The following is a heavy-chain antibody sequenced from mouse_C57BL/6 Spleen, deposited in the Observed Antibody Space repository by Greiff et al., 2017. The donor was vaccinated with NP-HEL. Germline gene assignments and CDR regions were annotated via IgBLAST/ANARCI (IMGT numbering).Heavy chain of an antibody. D-gene: IGHD2-12*01. CDR3: AREELSLYYFDY. Sequence: VKLQQSGPELVKPGASVKISCKASGYAFSSSWMNWVKQRPGKGLEWIGRIYPGDGDTNYNGKFKGKATLTADKSSSTAYMQLSSLTSEDSAVYFCAREELSLYYFDYWGQSTTLTVSS. J-gene: IGHJ2*01. CDR2: IYPGDGDT. V-gene: IGHV1-82*01. CDR1: GYAFSSSW.